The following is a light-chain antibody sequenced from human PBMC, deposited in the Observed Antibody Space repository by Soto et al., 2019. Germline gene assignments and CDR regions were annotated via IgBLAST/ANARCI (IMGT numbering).Light chain of an antibody. CDR3: QQLNGYQLA. CDR1: QAMSTY. J-gene: IGKJ4*01. CDR2: SAS. Sequence: DIQLTQSPSFLSAFVGDTVTITCRASQAMSTYLAWYQQKPGKVPKLLIRSASTLQSGVPPRFSGGGSGTEFTLTVSTLQPDDAGIYYCQQLNGYQLAFGGGTNWEIK. V-gene: IGKV1-9*01.